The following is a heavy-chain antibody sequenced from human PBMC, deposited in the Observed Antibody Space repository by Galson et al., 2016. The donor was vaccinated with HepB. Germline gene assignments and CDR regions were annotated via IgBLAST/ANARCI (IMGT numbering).Heavy chain of an antibody. CDR1: GFSFSSYT. J-gene: IGHJ3*02. CDR2: ISVADGDT. V-gene: IGHV3-23*01. CDR3: AKDIQQWLVRGNNAFDI. Sequence: SLRLSCAASGFSFSSYTMSWVRQAPGKGLEWVSAISVADGDTYYADSVKGRFLISRDISKAPLCLQMNSLRVEDTALYFCAKDIQQWLVRGNNAFDIWGQGTMVTVSS. D-gene: IGHD2-8*01.